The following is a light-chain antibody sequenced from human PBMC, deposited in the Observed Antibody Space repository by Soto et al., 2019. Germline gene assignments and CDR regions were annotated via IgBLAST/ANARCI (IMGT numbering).Light chain of an antibody. CDR3: HQYYSTPPYT. CDR2: WAS. CDR1: QSVLYRSNNKNY. J-gene: IGKJ2*01. Sequence: DIVMTQSPDSLAVSLGERATINCKSSQSVLYRSNNKNYLALYQQKPGQPPKRLIYWASTRESGVPERFTGSGSGTDFTLHISSLQAEDVAFYYCHQYYSTPPYTFGQGTKLEI. V-gene: IGKV4-1*01.